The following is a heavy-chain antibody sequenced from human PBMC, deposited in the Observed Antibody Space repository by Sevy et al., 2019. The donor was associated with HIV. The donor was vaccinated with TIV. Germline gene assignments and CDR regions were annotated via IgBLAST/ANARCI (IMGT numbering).Heavy chain of an antibody. V-gene: IGHV1-69*13. Sequence: ASVNVSCKASGGTFSSYAISWVRQAPGQGLEWMGGIIPIFGTANYAQKFQGRVTITADESTSTAYMELSSLRSEDTAVYYCASFPRAGVRGCSNFDYWGQGTLVTVSS. D-gene: IGHD3-10*01. CDR2: IIPIFGTA. CDR1: GGTFSSYA. J-gene: IGHJ4*02. CDR3: ASFPRAGVRGCSNFDY.